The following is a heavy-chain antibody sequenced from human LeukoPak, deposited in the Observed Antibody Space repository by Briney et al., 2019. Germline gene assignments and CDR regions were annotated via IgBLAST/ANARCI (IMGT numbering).Heavy chain of an antibody. CDR3: VRDSNYHPDC. CDR1: GFTFKDYW. D-gene: IGHD4-11*01. J-gene: IGHJ4*02. CDR2: IISDGSSA. V-gene: IGHV3-74*01. Sequence: PGGSLRLFCAASGFTFKDYWMHWVRQVPGKGLVWVARIISDGSSASYADSVKGRFTMSRDNAKNTLYLQMNSLRAEDTAVYYCVRDSNYHPDCWGQGTLVTVSS.